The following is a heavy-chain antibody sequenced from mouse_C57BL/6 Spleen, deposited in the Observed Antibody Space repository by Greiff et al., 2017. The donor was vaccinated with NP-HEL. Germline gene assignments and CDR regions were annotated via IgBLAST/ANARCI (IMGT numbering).Heavy chain of an antibody. CDR1: GYTFTSYW. CDR2: IDPSDSYT. CDR3: ARGESSAY. V-gene: IGHV1-69*01. Sequence: QVQLQQPGAELVMPGASVKLSCKASGYTFTSYWMHWVKQRPGQGLEWIGEIDPSDSYTNYNQKFKGKSTLTVDKSSSTAYMQLSRLTSEDSAVYYCARGESSAYWGQGTLVTVSA. J-gene: IGHJ3*01.